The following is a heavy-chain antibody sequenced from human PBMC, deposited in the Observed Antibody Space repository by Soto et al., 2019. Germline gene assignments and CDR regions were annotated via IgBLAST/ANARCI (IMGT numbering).Heavy chain of an antibody. V-gene: IGHV3-30*03. D-gene: IGHD6-6*01. J-gene: IGHJ6*02. CDR3: ARDPRPHYPYYGMDV. Sequence: QVHLVESGGGVVQSGRSLTISCAASGFTFSSYGMHWVRQAPGKGLEWVAVISYDGNSKYYSHSVEGRFTVSRDSSKNMFYLQMNSLKPEDTAVYYCARDPRPHYPYYGMDVWGQGTTVTVSS. CDR1: GFTFSSYG. CDR2: ISYDGNSK.